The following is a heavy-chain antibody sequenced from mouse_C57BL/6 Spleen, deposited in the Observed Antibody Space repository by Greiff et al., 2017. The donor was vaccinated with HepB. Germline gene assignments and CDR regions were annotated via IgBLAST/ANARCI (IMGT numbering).Heavy chain of an antibody. V-gene: IGHV1-22*01. CDR2: INPNNGGT. CDR3: ARGGTWFAY. CDR1: GYTFTDYN. Sequence: DVKLQESGPELVKPGASVKMSCKASGYTFTDYNMHWVKQSHGKSLEWIGYINPNNGGTSYNQKFKGKATLTVNKSSSTAYMELRSLTSEDSAVYYCARGGTWFAYWGQGTLVTVSA. J-gene: IGHJ3*01.